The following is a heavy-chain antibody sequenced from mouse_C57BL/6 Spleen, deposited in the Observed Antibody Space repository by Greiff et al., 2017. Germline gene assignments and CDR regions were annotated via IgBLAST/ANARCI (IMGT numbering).Heavy chain of an antibody. CDR3: ARSRGLRRSSMDY. D-gene: IGHD2-4*01. Sequence: QVHVKQPGAELVRPGSSVKLSCKASGYTFTSYWMHWVKQRPIQGLEWIGNIDPSDSETHYNQKFKDKATLTVDKSSSTAYMQLSSLTSEDSAVYYCARSRGLRRSSMDYWGQGTSVTVSS. CDR2: IDPSDSET. V-gene: IGHV1-52*01. CDR1: GYTFTSYW. J-gene: IGHJ4*01.